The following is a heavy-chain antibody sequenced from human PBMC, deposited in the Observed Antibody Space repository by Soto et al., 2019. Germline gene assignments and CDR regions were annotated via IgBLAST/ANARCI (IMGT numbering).Heavy chain of an antibody. CDR3: AREVSKYSGYDFEY. CDR1: GFTFSSYS. J-gene: IGHJ4*02. V-gene: IGHV3-21*01. D-gene: IGHD5-12*01. Sequence: EVQLVESWGGLVKPWGSLRLSCAASGFTFSSYSMNWVRQAPGKGLEWVSSISSSSSYIYYADSVKGRFTISRDNAKNSLYLQMNSLSAEDTAVYYCAREVSKYSGYDFEYWGQGTLVTVSS. CDR2: ISSSSSYI.